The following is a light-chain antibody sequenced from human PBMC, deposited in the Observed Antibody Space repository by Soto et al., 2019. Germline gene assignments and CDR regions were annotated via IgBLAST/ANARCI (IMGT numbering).Light chain of an antibody. CDR1: SSNIGSDY. J-gene: IGLJ1*01. V-gene: IGLV1-47*01. CDR2: RNN. CDR3: AAWDDSLSGYV. Sequence: QSALTQPPSASGTPGQRVTISCSGSSSNIGSDYVYWYQQFPGTAPKLLIYRNNQRPSGVPDRFSGSKSGTSASLAISGLRSVDEADYYCAAWDDSLSGYVFGTGTKVTVL.